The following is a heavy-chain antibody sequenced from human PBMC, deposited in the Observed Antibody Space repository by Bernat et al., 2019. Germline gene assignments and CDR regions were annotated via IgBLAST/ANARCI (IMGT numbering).Heavy chain of an antibody. D-gene: IGHD2-15*01. J-gene: IGHJ4*02. V-gene: IGHV1-3*01. Sequence: QVQLVQSGAEVMKPGASVKVSCKASGYTFTSYAMHWVRQAPGQRLEWMGWINAGNGNTKYSQKFQGRVTITRDTSASTAYMELSSLRSEDTAVYYCARGGDCSGGSCSLKFWGQGTLVTVSS. CDR3: ARGGDCSGGSCSLKF. CDR1: GYTFTSYA. CDR2: INAGNGNT.